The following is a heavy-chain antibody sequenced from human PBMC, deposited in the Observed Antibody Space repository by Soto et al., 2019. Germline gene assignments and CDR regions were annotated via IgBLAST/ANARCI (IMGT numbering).Heavy chain of an antibody. CDR2: ISGSGGGI. Sequence: EVQLLESGGGLVQPGGSLRLSCAASGFTFSSYAMSWVRQAPGKGVEWVSTISGSGGGIYYADSVKGRFTISRDNSKNTLDLQMNSLRAEDTAVYYCAKRNLVVRPPFDYWGKGTLVTVSS. J-gene: IGHJ4*02. CDR3: AKRNLVVRPPFDY. CDR1: GFTFSSYA. D-gene: IGHD2-15*01. V-gene: IGHV3-23*01.